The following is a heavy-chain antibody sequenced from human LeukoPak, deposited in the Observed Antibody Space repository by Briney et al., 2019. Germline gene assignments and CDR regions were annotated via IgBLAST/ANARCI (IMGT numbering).Heavy chain of an antibody. CDR2: ISGNGDGT. CDR1: GFIFNNYA. Sequence: GGSLRLSCAASGFIFNNYAMNWVRQAPGKGLEWVAIISGNGDGTFYAGSVNGRFTIARDNSKNTLYLQMNSPRVEDTAKYYCLQDSKYYTDYWGQGALVTVSS. J-gene: IGHJ4*02. CDR3: LQDSKYYTDY. D-gene: IGHD2/OR15-2a*01. V-gene: IGHV3-23*01.